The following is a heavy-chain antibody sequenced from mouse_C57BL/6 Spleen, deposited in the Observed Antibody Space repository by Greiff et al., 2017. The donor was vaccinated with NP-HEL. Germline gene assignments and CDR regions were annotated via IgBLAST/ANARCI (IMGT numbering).Heavy chain of an antibody. D-gene: IGHD1-1*01. Sequence: EVKVVESGAELVRPGASVKLSCTASGFNIKDYYMHWVKQRPEQGLEWIGRIDPEDGDTEYAPKFQGKATMTADTSSNTAYLQLSSLTSEDTAVYYCTTYYYGSTYWYFDVWGTGTTVTVSS. CDR3: TTYYYGSTYWYFDV. V-gene: IGHV14-1*01. CDR1: GFNIKDYY. J-gene: IGHJ1*03. CDR2: IDPEDGDT.